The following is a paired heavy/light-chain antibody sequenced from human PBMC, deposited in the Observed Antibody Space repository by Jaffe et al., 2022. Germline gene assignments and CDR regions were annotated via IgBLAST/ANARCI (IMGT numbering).Heavy chain of an antibody. V-gene: IGHV3-9*01. D-gene: IGHD2-15*01. Sequence: EVHLVESGGGLVQPGRSLRLSCAASGFTFDDSAMHWVRQAPGKGLEWVSGISWNSGSIVYADSVKGRFTISRDNAKNSLYLQMNSLRAEDTALYYCAKVGLRYCSGGSCYAHFDYWGQGTLVTVSS. J-gene: IGHJ4*02. CDR3: AKVGLRYCSGGSCYAHFDY. CDR1: GFTFDDSA. CDR2: ISWNSGSI.
Light chain of an antibody. J-gene: IGLJ2*01. CDR1: SSNIGSYT. CDR3: AAWDDSLKGGVV. CDR2: NNN. Sequence: QSVLTQPPSASGTPGQRVTISCSGSSSNIGSYTVNWYQQLPGTAPKLLMYNNNHRPSGVPDRFSGSKSDTSASLAISGLQSEDEADYYCAAWDDSLKGGVVFGGGTKLTVL. V-gene: IGLV1-44*01.